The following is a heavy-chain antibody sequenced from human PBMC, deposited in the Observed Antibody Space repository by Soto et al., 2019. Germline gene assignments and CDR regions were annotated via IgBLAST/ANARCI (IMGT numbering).Heavy chain of an antibody. V-gene: IGHV6-1*01. CDR1: GDSVSSNSAA. Sequence: SQTLSLTCAISGDSVSSNSAAWNWIRQSPSRGLEWLGRTYYRSKWYNDYAVSVKSRITINPDTSKNQFSLQLNSVTPEDTAVYYCPRGSYSSSSPGFDYWGQGTLVTVSS. CDR2: TYYRSKWYN. J-gene: IGHJ4*02. D-gene: IGHD6-6*01. CDR3: PRGSYSSSSPGFDY.